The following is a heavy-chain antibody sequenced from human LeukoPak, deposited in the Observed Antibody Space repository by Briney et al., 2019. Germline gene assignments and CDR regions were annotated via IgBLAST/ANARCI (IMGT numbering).Heavy chain of an antibody. Sequence: PSETLSLTCTVSGGSISSSSYYWGWIRQPPGKGLEWIGSIYYSGSTYYNPSLKSRVTISVDTSKNQFSLKLSSVTAADTAVYYCARDSVRGANLDWGQGTLVTVSS. CDR3: ARDSVRGANLD. CDR2: IYYSGST. J-gene: IGHJ4*02. CDR1: GGSISSSSYY. V-gene: IGHV4-39*02. D-gene: IGHD3-10*02.